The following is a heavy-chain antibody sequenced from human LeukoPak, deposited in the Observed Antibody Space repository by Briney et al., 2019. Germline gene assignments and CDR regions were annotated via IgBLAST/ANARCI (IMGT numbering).Heavy chain of an antibody. D-gene: IGHD2-2*01. J-gene: IGHJ6*03. CDR1: GYTFTSYG. V-gene: IGHV1-69*06. Sequence: SVTVSCKASGYTFTSYGISWVRQAPGQGLEWMGGIIPIFGTANYAQKFQGRVTITADKSTSTAYMELSSLRSEDTAVYYCARVMGYCSSTSCYGYYYMDVWGKGTTVTVSS. CDR3: ARVMGYCSSTSCYGYYYMDV. CDR2: IIPIFGTA.